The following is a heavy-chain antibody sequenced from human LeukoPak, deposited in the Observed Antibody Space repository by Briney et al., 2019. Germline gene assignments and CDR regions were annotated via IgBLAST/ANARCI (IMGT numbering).Heavy chain of an antibody. D-gene: IGHD2-2*02. J-gene: IGHJ6*03. CDR2: IWYDGSNK. Sequence: GRSLRLSCAASGFTFSSYGMHWVRQAPGKGLEWVAVIWYDGSNKYYADSVKGRFTISRDNSKNTLYLQMNSLRAEDTAVYYCARERSSCYTGSCYYYYYMDVWGKGTTVTVSS. CDR1: GFTFSSYG. V-gene: IGHV3-33*01. CDR3: ARERSSCYTGSCYYYYYMDV.